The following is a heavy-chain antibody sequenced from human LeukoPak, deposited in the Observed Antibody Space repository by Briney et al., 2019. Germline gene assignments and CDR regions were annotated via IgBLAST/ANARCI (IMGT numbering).Heavy chain of an antibody. CDR1: GGSMNTYY. Sequence: KPSETLSLTCTVSGGSMNTYYWSWIRQPPGKGLEWIGYVYYRGSTNYSPSLKSRVTISADTPKNQFSLKLISVTAADTAVYFCARLTTMTIGTYYYYMDVWGKGTTVIVSS. J-gene: IGHJ6*03. CDR2: VYYRGST. V-gene: IGHV4-59*01. CDR3: ARLTTMTIGTYYYYMDV. D-gene: IGHD3-22*01.